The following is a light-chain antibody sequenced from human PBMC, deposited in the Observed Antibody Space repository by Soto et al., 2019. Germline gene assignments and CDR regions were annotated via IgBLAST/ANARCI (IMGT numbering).Light chain of an antibody. CDR2: DVS. J-gene: IGLJ2*01. CDR1: SSDVGGYNY. Sequence: QSALTQPASVSGSPGQSITISCTGTSSDVGGYNYVSWYQQYPGKAPKLIIYDVSNRPSGVSNRFSGSKSGNTASLTISGLQAEDDADYYCTSYTSSSTPVVFGGGTKVTVL. V-gene: IGLV2-14*01. CDR3: TSYTSSSTPVV.